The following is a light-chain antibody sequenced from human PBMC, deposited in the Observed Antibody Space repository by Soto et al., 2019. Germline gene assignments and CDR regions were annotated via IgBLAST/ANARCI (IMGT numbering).Light chain of an antibody. CDR3: QAWASGSVV. Sequence: SYELTQPPSVSVSPGQTAILTCSGYKLGHTYASWYQQRPGQSPVLIIYQDTKRPSGIPERFSGSNSGTVATLTISGTQAVDEADYYCQAWASGSVVFGGGTKLTVL. CDR1: KLGHTY. V-gene: IGLV3-1*01. J-gene: IGLJ2*01. CDR2: QDT.